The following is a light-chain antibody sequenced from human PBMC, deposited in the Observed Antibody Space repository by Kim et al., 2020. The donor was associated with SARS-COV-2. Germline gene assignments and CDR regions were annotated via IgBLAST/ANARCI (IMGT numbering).Light chain of an antibody. V-gene: IGKV1-16*02. Sequence: SVRDRVTSTWRWSQCIRNYLAWFQQKPGKAPKSLIYAASSWQSGVPSKCSGSGSGTDFTLTISSLQPEDFATYYCQQYNSYPPLTFGGGTKVDIK. CDR2: AAS. J-gene: IGKJ4*01. CDR3: QQYNSYPPLT. CDR1: QCIRNY.